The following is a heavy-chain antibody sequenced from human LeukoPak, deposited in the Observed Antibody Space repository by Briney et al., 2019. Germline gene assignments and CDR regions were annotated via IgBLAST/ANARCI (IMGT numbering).Heavy chain of an antibody. V-gene: IGHV4-39*07. CDR1: GGSITSYY. D-gene: IGHD3-9*01. CDR2: IYYSGSN. J-gene: IGHJ6*03. Sequence: SETLSLTCFVSGGSITSYYWGWIRQPPGKGLEWIGRIYYSGSNYYNPSLKSRVTISVDTSKNQFSLKLSSVTAADTAVYYCARGKGRDILTGSRYYMDVWGKGTTVTVSS. CDR3: ARGKGRDILTGSRYYMDV.